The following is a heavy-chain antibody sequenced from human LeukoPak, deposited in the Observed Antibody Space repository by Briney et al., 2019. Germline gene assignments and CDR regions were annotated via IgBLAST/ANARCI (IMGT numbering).Heavy chain of an antibody. CDR2: IYHSGST. V-gene: IGHV4-38-2*02. CDR1: GYSISSGYY. D-gene: IGHD1-26*01. J-gene: IGHJ4*02. Sequence: SETLSLTCTVSGYSISSGYYWGWIRPPPGKGLEWIGSIYHSGSTYYNPSLKSRVTISVDTSKNQFSLKLSSVTAADTAVYYCARDGVYSGSYTGFDYWGQGTLVTVSS. CDR3: ARDGVYSGSYTGFDY.